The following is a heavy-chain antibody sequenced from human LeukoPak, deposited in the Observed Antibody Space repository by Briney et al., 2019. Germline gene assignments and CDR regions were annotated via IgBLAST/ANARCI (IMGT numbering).Heavy chain of an antibody. CDR3: TTDPIGDCSGGSCYSGLDYYYYYYMDV. CDR2: IKSKTDGGTT. D-gene: IGHD2-15*01. Sequence: SWVRQAPGKGLEWVGRIKSKTDGGTTDYAAPVKGRFTISRDDSKNTLYLQMNSLKTEDTAVYYCTTDPIGDCSGGSCYSGLDYYYYYYMDVWGKGTTVTVSS. V-gene: IGHV3-15*01. J-gene: IGHJ6*03.